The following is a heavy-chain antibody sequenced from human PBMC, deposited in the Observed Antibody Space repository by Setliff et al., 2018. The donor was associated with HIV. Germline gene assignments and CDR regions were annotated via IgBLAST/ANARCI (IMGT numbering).Heavy chain of an antibody. CDR3: VRTGWYYYESSGYQYYFDN. J-gene: IGHJ4*02. V-gene: IGHV4-39*07. Sequence: SETLSLTCTVSGGSISSSSYYWGWIRQPPGKGLEWIGSIYHSGSTYYNPSLKSRVTVTVDTSKNQFSLKLSSVTAADTAVYYCVRTGWYYYESSGYQYYFDNWGQGTLVTVSS. CDR2: IYHSGST. D-gene: IGHD3-22*01. CDR1: GGSISSSSYY.